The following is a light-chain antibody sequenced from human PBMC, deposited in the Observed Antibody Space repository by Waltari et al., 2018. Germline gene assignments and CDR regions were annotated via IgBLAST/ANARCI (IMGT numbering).Light chain of an antibody. V-gene: IGKV3-11*01. CDR3: QQRNSWPRT. CDR2: SAS. J-gene: IGKJ1*01. Sequence: EMMLTQSPATLSLSPGDRATLSCRASQSVSYSLAWYQQKPGQTPRLLIYSASNRATGIPARFSGSGSGSDFTLTISSLEPEDFAVYYCQQRNSWPRTFGQGTKVEIK. CDR1: QSVSYS.